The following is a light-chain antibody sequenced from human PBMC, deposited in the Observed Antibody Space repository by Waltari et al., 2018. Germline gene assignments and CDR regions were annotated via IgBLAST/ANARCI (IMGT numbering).Light chain of an antibody. CDR2: EVN. J-gene: IGLJ2*01. V-gene: IGLV2-23*02. CDR1: RSDVGNYNL. CDR3: SSYISSTSVI. Sequence: QSALTQPASVSGSPGQSITISCTGTRSDVGNYNLVSWYQQHPGKDPKLRISEVNKRPSGVSNRCSGSKSGNTASLTISGLQSEDEASYYCSSYISSTSVIFGGGTKLTVL.